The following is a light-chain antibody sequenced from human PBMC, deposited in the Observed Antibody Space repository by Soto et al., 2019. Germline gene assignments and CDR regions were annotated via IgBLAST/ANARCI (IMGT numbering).Light chain of an antibody. V-gene: IGLV2-14*03. CDR3: TSYTNIFTYV. Sequence: QSALTQPASVSGSPGQSIAISCTGTSSDVGGYNFVSWYQHHPGKAPKLIIYDVNNRPSGVSDRFSGSKSGNTASLTISGLQAEDEADYYCTSYTNIFTYVFGAGTKLTVL. CDR1: SSDVGGYNF. J-gene: IGLJ1*01. CDR2: DVN.